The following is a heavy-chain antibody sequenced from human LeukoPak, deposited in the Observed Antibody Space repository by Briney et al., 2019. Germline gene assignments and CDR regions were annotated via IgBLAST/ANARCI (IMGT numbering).Heavy chain of an antibody. V-gene: IGHV1-69*10. CDR1: GYTFTGYY. Sequence: AASVKVSCKASGYTFTGYYMHWVRQAPGQGLEWMGWIIPILGIANYAQKFQGRVTITADKSTSTAYMELSSLRSEDTAVYYCARSYHTRYTIFGVVISYNWFDPWGQGTLVTVSS. CDR2: IIPILGIA. J-gene: IGHJ5*02. D-gene: IGHD3-3*01. CDR3: ARSYHTRYTIFGVVISYNWFDP.